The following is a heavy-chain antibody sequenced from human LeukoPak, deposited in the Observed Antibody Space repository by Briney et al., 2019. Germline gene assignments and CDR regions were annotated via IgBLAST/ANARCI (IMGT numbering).Heavy chain of an antibody. Sequence: GGSLRLSCAASGFTVSSNYMSWVRQAPGKGLEWVSVIYSGGSTYYADSVKGRFTISRDNSKNTLYLQMNSLRAEDTAVYYCARVVKDYVWGSYVMDAFDVWGQGTMVTVSS. D-gene: IGHD3-16*01. V-gene: IGHV3-66*01. J-gene: IGHJ3*01. CDR1: GFTVSSNY. CDR3: ARVVKDYVWGSYVMDAFDV. CDR2: IYSGGST.